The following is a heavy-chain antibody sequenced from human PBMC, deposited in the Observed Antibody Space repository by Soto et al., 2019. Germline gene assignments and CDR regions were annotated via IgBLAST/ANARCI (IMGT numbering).Heavy chain of an antibody. D-gene: IGHD3-22*01. Sequence: QVQLVQSGPDVRKPGASVNVSCTASGYSFTNYGITWLREAPGQGLEWMGGISGYNGDTKYAQKVQGRVTMTTDTSTATAYMELRSLKSGDTAVYFCARTSYHYAISGYYDYWGQGTQVTVSS. J-gene: IGHJ4*02. CDR3: ARTSYHYAISGYYDY. CDR2: ISGYNGDT. V-gene: IGHV1-18*01. CDR1: GYSFTNYG.